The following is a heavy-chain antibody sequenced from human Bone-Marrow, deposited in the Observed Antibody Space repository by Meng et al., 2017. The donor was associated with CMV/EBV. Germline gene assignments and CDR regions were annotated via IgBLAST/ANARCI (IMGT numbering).Heavy chain of an antibody. CDR2: INPSGGST. Sequence: ASVKVSCKASGYTFTSYYMHWVRQAPGQGLEWMGIINPSGGSTSYAQKFQGRVTMTRDTTTSTAYMELSRLRSDDTAVYYCARPIGSFRFDPWGQGTLVTVSS. J-gene: IGHJ5*02. D-gene: IGHD3-22*01. CDR3: ARPIGSFRFDP. V-gene: IGHV1-46*01. CDR1: GYTFTSYY.